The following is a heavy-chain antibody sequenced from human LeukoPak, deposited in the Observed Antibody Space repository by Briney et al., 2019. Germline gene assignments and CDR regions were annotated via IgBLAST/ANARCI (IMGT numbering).Heavy chain of an antibody. V-gene: IGHV3-23*01. J-gene: IGHJ4*02. CDR2: ISGSGGST. CDR1: GFTFSSYA. CDR3: AKPYYYGSGSYPFDY. D-gene: IGHD3-10*01. Sequence: GGSLRLSCAASGFTFSSYAMSWVRQAPGKGREWVSAISGSGGSTYYADSVKGRFTISRDNSKNTLYLQMNSLRAEDTAVYYCAKPYYYGSGSYPFDYWGQGTLVTVSS.